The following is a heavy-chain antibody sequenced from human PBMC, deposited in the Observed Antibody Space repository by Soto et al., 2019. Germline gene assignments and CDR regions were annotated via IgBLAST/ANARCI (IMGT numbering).Heavy chain of an antibody. CDR3: ARVPTTEYSSSWHYYYYGMDV. CDR2: IWYDGSNK. D-gene: IGHD6-13*01. CDR1: GFTFSSYG. J-gene: IGHJ6*02. Sequence: TVGSLRLSCAASGFTFSSYGMHWFRQAPVNGLEWVAFIWYDGSNKYYADSVKGRFTISRDNSKNTLYLQMNSLRAEDTAVYYCARVPTTEYSSSWHYYYYGMDVWGQGTTVTVSS. V-gene: IGHV3-33*01.